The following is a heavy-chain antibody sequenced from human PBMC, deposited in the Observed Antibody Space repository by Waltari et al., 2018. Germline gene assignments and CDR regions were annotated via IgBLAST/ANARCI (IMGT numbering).Heavy chain of an antibody. J-gene: IGHJ4*02. CDR2: IIPIFGTA. CDR1: GGTFSRYA. D-gene: IGHD6-19*01. Sequence: QVQLVQSGAEVKKPGSSVKVSCKASGGTFSRYAISWVRQAPGPGLEWMGGIIPIFGTANYAQKLQGRVTSTADESTSTAYMELSSLRSEDTAVYYCASHPISGWFCLFDYWGQGTLVTVSS. V-gene: IGHV1-69*01. CDR3: ASHPISGWFCLFDY.